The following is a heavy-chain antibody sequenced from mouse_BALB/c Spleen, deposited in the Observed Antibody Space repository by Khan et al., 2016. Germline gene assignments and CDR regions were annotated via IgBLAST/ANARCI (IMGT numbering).Heavy chain of an antibody. D-gene: IGHD2-5*01. CDR3: ARRGSNYYESMDY. V-gene: IGHV1-63*02. CDR1: GYNFTNYW. Sequence: QVQLQQSGAELVRPGTSVKMSCKAAGYNFTNYWIGWVKQRPGHGLEWIGDIYPGGDYTEYNEKFKGKATLSADTSSTTVYMQFSSLTSADSAIEYCARRGSNYYESMDYWGQGTSVTVSS. CDR2: IYPGGDYT. J-gene: IGHJ4*01.